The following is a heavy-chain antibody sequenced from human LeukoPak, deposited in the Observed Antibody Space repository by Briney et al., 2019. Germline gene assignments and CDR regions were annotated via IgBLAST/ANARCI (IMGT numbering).Heavy chain of an antibody. J-gene: IGHJ6*02. CDR2: IYPGGSEV. Sequence: GESLKISCKGSGYGFTTYRIGWVRQMPGRTLEWIGIIYPGGSEVRYSPSLQGQVTISADKSISTAYLQWSSLKASDNAIYYCARYPPGYYGMDVWGQGTTVTVSS. CDR3: ARYPPGYYGMDV. CDR1: GYGFTTYR. V-gene: IGHV5-51*01.